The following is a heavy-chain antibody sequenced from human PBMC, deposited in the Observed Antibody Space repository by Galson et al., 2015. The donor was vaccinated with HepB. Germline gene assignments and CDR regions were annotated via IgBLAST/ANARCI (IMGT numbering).Heavy chain of an antibody. V-gene: IGHV3-64D*06. Sequence: SLRLSCAASGFTFSSYAMHWVRQAPGKGLEYVSAISSNGGSTYYADSVKGRFTISSDNSKNTLYLQMSSLRAEDTAVYYCVKAPYQPPGPFDYWGQGTLVTVSS. CDR2: ISSNGGST. CDR3: VKAPYQPPGPFDY. J-gene: IGHJ4*02. D-gene: IGHD2-2*01. CDR1: GFTFSSYA.